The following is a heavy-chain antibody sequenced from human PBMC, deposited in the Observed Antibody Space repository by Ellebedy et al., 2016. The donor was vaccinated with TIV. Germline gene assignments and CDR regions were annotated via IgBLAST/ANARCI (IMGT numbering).Heavy chain of an antibody. J-gene: IGHJ4*02. CDR2: MYHSGST. D-gene: IGHD2-21*02. CDR1: GSSISSGYY. V-gene: IGHV4-38-2*02. CDR3: ARDGAAYCGGDCTSPFDY. Sequence: MPSETLSLTCSVSGSSISSGYYWGWIRQPPGRGLEWIGSMYHSGSTYYSPSLKSRVTISVDTSKNQLSLRLSSVTAADTAVYYCARDGAAYCGGDCTSPFDYWGQGTLVTVSS.